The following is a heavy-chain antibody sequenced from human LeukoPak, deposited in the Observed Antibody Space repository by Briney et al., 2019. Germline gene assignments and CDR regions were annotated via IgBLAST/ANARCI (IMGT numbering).Heavy chain of an antibody. CDR1: GYTFTSYD. Sequence: GASVKVSCKASGYTFTSYDINWVRQATGQGLEWMGWMNPNSGNTGYAQKFQGRVTMTRNTSISTAYMELSSLRFDDTAVYYCARDLAGIVGVTAWFDPWGQGTLVTVSS. CDR2: MNPNSGNT. V-gene: IGHV1-8*01. CDR3: ARDLAGIVGVTAWFDP. J-gene: IGHJ5*02. D-gene: IGHD1-26*01.